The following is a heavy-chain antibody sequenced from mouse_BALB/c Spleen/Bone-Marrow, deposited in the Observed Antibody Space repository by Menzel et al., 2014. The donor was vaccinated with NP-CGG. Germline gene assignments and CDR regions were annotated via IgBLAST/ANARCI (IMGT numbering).Heavy chain of an antibody. CDR3: ARNFYGSAYFDF. CDR2: ISTYSGNT. CDR1: GYKFTDYA. J-gene: IGHJ2*01. D-gene: IGHD1-1*01. V-gene: IGHV1-67*01. Sequence: VQLQESGPELVRPGVSVKISCKGSGYKFTDYAMHWVKQSHARSLERIGLISTYSGNTHYNQKFKGKATMTVDKSSSTAYMELARLTSEDSAIYYCARNFYGSAYFDFWGQGSTLTVSS.